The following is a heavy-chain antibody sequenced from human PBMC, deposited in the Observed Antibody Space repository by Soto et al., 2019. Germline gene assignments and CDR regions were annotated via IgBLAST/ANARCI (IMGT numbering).Heavy chain of an antibody. CDR2: IYYSGST. CDR1: GGSISSSSYY. V-gene: IGHV4-39*01. Sequence: PSETLSLTCTVSGGSISSSSYYWGWIRQPPGKGLEWIGSIYYSGSTYYNPSLKSRVTISVDTSKNQFSLKLSSVTAADTAVYYCARHPLQSYYDILTGLSGYFDYWGQGTLVTVSS. CDR3: ARHPLQSYYDILTGLSGYFDY. D-gene: IGHD3-9*01. J-gene: IGHJ4*02.